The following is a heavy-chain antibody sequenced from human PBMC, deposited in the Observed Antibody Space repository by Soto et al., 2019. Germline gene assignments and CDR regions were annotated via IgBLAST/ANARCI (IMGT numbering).Heavy chain of an antibody. J-gene: IGHJ5*02. V-gene: IGHV1-3*01. Sequence: ASVKVSCKASGYTFTSYAMHWVRQAPGQRLEWMGWINAGNGNTKYSQKFQGRVTITRDTSASTAYMELSSLRSEDTAVYYCARDTISGVVNNWFDPWGQGTLVTVSS. CDR2: INAGNGNT. CDR3: ARDTISGVVNNWFDP. D-gene: IGHD3-3*01. CDR1: GYTFTSYA.